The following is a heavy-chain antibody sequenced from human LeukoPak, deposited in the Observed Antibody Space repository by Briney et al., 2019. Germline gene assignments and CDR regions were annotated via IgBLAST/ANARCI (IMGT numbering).Heavy chain of an antibody. CDR1: GGSISSSSFS. Sequence: SETLSLTCTVSGGSISSSSFSWGWIRQPPGKGLEWIGSISYSGFTYNNPSLKSRVTISVDTSKNQFSLQLNSVTAADTAVYYCARHWPTGRRLDYWGQGTLVTVSS. CDR3: ARHWPTGRRLDY. D-gene: IGHD3-10*01. J-gene: IGHJ4*02. V-gene: IGHV4-39*01. CDR2: ISYSGFT.